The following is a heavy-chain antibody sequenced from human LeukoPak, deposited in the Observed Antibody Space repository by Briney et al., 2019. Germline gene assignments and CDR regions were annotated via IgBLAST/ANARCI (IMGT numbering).Heavy chain of an antibody. CDR2: ISHIGRT. CDR3: PREGFIATRTIDY. D-gene: IGHD6-6*01. V-gene: IGHV4-59*11. Sequence: SETLSLTCAVSGDSFSSHYWTWIRQSPGPGLEWIGYISHIGRTNYNPSLKSQVTISIDTSKNQFSLKLSSVTAADTPVNSWPREGFIATRTIDYWGQGTLVTVSS. CDR1: GDSFSSHY. J-gene: IGHJ4*01.